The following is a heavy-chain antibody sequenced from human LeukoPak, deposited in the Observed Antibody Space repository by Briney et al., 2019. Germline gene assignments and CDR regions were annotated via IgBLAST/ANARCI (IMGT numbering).Heavy chain of an antibody. D-gene: IGHD3/OR15-3a*01. J-gene: IGHJ4*02. CDR1: GFTFSNYA. CDR3: TRDWQYDY. Sequence: GGSLRLSCAASGFTFSNYAMSWVRQAPGKGLEWVSAIGGSGSTTYYADSVKGRFTISRDSSKNTLFLQMDSLRAEDTAMYYCTRDWQYDYWGQGTLVTVSA. V-gene: IGHV3-23*01. CDR2: IGGSGSTT.